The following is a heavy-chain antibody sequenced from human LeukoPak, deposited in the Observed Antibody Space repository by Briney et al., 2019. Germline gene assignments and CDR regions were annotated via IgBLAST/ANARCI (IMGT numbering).Heavy chain of an antibody. CDR2: IWYDGSNK. Sequence: WGSLRLSCAASGFTFSSYGMHWVRQAPGKGLEWVAVIWYDGSNKYYADSVKGRFTISRDNSKNTLYLQMNSLRAEDTAVYYCAGDESITMVRGVTGFDYWGQGTLVTVSS. V-gene: IGHV3-33*01. CDR3: AGDESITMVRGVTGFDY. CDR1: GFTFSSYG. D-gene: IGHD3-10*01. J-gene: IGHJ4*02.